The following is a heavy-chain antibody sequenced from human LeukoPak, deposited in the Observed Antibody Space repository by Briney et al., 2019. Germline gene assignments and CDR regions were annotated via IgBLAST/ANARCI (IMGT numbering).Heavy chain of an antibody. CDR2: IYYSGST. Sequence: SETLSLTYTVSNYSISSGYYWGWIRQPPGKGLEWIGSIYYSGSTYYNPSLKSRVTISVGTSKNRFSLKLSSVTAADTAVYYCARDRYYIFDYWGQGAPVTVSS. D-gene: IGHD3-10*01. J-gene: IGHJ4*02. V-gene: IGHV4-38-2*02. CDR3: ARDRYYIFDY. CDR1: NYSISSGYY.